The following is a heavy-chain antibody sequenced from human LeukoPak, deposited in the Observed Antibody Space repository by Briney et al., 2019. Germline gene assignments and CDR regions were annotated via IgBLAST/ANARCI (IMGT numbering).Heavy chain of an antibody. CDR1: GFTFSSYA. V-gene: IGHV3-23*01. CDR3: ARDRISPYRGYYFDY. Sequence: GGSLRLSCAASGFTFSSYAMSWVRQAPGKGLEWVSAISGSGGSTYYADSVKGRFTISRDNSKNTLYLQMNSLRAEDMAVYYCARDRISPYRGYYFDYWGQGTLVTVSS. J-gene: IGHJ4*02. D-gene: IGHD1-14*01. CDR2: ISGSGGST.